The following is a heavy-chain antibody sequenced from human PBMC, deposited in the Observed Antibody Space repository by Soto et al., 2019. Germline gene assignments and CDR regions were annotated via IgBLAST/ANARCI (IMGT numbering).Heavy chain of an antibody. CDR2: VHHSWGS. D-gene: IGHD3-10*01. V-gene: IGHV4-59*08. CDR1: GGSISSYY. J-gene: IGHJ6*02. Sequence: QVQLQESGPGLVKPSETLSLSCTVSGGSISSYYWSWFRQSPGKRMEWIGSVHHSWGSSYNPSLRSRVAISLDPSKSQFALKVTSVTATATAVYYCARQGFGPLHGLVDVWGQGTTVTVSS. CDR3: ARQGFGPLHGLVDV.